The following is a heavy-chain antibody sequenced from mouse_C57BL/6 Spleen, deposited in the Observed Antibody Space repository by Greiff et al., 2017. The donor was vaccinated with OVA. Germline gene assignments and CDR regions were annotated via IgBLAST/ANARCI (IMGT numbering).Heavy chain of an antibody. D-gene: IGHD4-1*01. CDR2: ISSGSSTI. J-gene: IGHJ2*01. V-gene: IGHV5-17*01. Sequence: EVTLVESGGGLVKPGGSLKLSCAASGFTFSDYGMHWVRQAPEKGLEWVAYISSGSSTIYYADTVKGRFTISRDNAKNTLFLQMTSLRSEDTAMYYCARMRELGGDYWGKGTTLTVSS. CDR3: ARMRELGGDY. CDR1: GFTFSDYG.